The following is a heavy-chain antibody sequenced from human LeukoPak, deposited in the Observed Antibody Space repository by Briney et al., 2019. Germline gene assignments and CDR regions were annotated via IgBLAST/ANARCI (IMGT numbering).Heavy chain of an antibody. Sequence: ASVKVSCKTSGYTFPSYDINWVRQATGQGGEWMGWMNPNSGNTGYTQKFQGRVTISRNTSITTAYMELSSLRSEDTGVYYCARGPKWTGSYYYFDYWGQGTLVTVSS. CDR1: GYTFPSYD. D-gene: IGHD1-26*01. V-gene: IGHV1-8*01. CDR2: MNPNSGNT. CDR3: ARGPKWTGSYYYFDY. J-gene: IGHJ4*02.